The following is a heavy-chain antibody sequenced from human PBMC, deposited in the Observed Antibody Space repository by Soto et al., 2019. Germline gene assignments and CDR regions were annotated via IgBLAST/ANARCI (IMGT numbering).Heavy chain of an antibody. CDR1: GGSISSYY. Sequence: SETLSLTCTVSGGSISSYYWSWIRQPPGKGLEWIGYIYDSENTYYNPSLKSRVTIAVDRSKNQFSLKLSSVTAADTAVYYCAKDGGPAYCNSPGCSAEHFDYWGQGTQVTVSS. D-gene: IGHD2-2*01. CDR2: IYDSENT. CDR3: AKDGGPAYCNSPGCSAEHFDY. J-gene: IGHJ4*02. V-gene: IGHV4-59*04.